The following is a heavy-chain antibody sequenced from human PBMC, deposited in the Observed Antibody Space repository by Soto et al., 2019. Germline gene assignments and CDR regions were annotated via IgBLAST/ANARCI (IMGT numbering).Heavy chain of an antibody. Sequence: PGGSLRLSCAASGFSFSSYSMSWVRQATGKGLEWVSSISSSSSYIYYADSVKGRFTISRDNAKNSLYLQMNSLRAEDTAVYYCARDFDFWSGYYYYYYGMDVWGQGTTVTVS. CDR3: ARDFDFWSGYYYYYYGMDV. D-gene: IGHD3-3*01. CDR1: GFSFSSYS. V-gene: IGHV3-21*01. J-gene: IGHJ6*02. CDR2: ISSSSSYI.